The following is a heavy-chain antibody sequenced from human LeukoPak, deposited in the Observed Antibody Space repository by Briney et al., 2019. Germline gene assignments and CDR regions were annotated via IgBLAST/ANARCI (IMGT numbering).Heavy chain of an antibody. V-gene: IGHV4-39*01. D-gene: IGHD3-9*01. J-gene: IGHJ4*02. Sequence: SETLSLTCTVSGGSISSSSYYWGWIRQPPGKGLEWIGSIYYSGSTYYNPSLKSRVTISVDTSKNQFSLKLSSVTAADTAVYYCARGYYDILTGYYNGLYYFDYWGQGTLVTVSS. CDR3: ARGYYDILTGYYNGLYYFDY. CDR2: IYYSGST. CDR1: GGSISSSSYY.